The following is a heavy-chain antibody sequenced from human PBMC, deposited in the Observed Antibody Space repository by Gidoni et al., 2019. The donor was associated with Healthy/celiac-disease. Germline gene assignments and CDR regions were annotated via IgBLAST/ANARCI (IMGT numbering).Heavy chain of an antibody. Sequence: QVTLKESGPVLVKPTETLTLTCTVSGFSLSNARMGVSWIRQPPGKALEWLAHIFSNDEKSYSTSLKSRLTISKDTSKSQVVLTMTNMDPVDTATYYCARISRDSSGYFYYYGMDVWGQGTTVTVSS. J-gene: IGHJ6*02. D-gene: IGHD3-22*01. CDR3: ARISRDSSGYFYYYGMDV. CDR1: GFSLSNARMG. V-gene: IGHV2-26*01. CDR2: IFSNDEK.